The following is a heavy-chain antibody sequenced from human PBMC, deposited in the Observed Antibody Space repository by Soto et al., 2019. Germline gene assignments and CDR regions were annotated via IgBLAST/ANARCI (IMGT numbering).Heavy chain of an antibody. CDR3: ARRWGRTFDY. Sequence: QVQLQESGPGLVKPSETLSITCTVSGGSISSYYWSWIRQPPGKGLEWIGYIYYSGSTNYNPSLKSRVTISVDTSKNQFSLKLRSVTAADTAVYYCARRWGRTFDYWGQGTLVTVSS. CDR2: IYYSGST. CDR1: GGSISSYY. V-gene: IGHV4-59*08. D-gene: IGHD7-27*01. J-gene: IGHJ4*02.